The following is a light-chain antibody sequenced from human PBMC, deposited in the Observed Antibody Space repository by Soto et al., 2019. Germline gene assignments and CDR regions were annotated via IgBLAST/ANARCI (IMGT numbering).Light chain of an antibody. CDR2: WAS. J-gene: IGKJ2*01. CDR1: QSVLYSSNNKNY. CDR3: QQYYSTPYT. V-gene: IGKV4-1*01. Sequence: DIVMTQSPDSLAVSLGARATINCKSSQSVLYSSNNKNYLAWYQQKPGQPPKLLIYWASTRESGVPDRFSGSRSGTDFTLTINSLQAEDVVVYYCQQYYSTPYTFGQGTKLEIK.